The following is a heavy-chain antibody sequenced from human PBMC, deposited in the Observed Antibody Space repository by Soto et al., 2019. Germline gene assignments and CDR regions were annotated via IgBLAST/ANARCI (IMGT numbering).Heavy chain of an antibody. CDR2: ISGSGGYI. CDR1: GFTFSSYS. CDR3: ARDRQSTPWYVDDY. Sequence: GGSLRLSCEGSGFTFSSYSMNWVRQAPGKGLEWVSSISGSGGYIYYADSVKGRFTISRDNAKNSLYLQMTSLRDEDTALYYCARDRQSTPWYVDDYWGQIPLVPVST. J-gene: IGHJ4*02. V-gene: IGHV3-21*01. D-gene: IGHD6-13*01.